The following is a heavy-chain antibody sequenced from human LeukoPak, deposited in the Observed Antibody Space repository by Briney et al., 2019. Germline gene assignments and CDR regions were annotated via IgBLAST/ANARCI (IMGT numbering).Heavy chain of an antibody. Sequence: SGTLSLTCAVSGYSISSGYYWGWIRQPPGKGLEWIGSIYHSGSTYYNPSLKSRVTISVDTSKNRFSLKLSSVTAADTAVYYCARRDGIAELDYWGQGTLVTVSS. CDR1: GYSISSGYY. CDR2: IYHSGST. D-gene: IGHD5-24*01. V-gene: IGHV4-38-2*01. CDR3: ARRDGIAELDY. J-gene: IGHJ4*02.